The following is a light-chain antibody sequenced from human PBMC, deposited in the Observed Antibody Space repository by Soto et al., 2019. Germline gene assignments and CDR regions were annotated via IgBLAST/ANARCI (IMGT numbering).Light chain of an antibody. Sequence: DIQMTHSPSNLHASVRGRVTITXXANQSISTWLAWYQQKPGKAPKLLIYKASSLESGVPSRFSGSGSGTEFTLTISSLQPDDFATYYCQQYNSFPWTFGQGTKVDI. J-gene: IGKJ1*01. CDR2: KAS. CDR1: QSISTW. CDR3: QQYNSFPWT. V-gene: IGKV1-5*03.